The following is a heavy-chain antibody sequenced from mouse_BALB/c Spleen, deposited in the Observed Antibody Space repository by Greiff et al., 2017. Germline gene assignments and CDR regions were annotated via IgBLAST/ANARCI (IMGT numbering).Heavy chain of an antibody. CDR1: GFTFSSYT. CDR3: ARHGGYYRYDVYYFDY. V-gene: IGHV5-12-2*01. CDR2: ISNGGGST. J-gene: IGHJ2*01. Sequence: EVKVEESGGGLVQPGGSLKLSCAASGFTFSSYTMSWVRQTPEKRLEWVAYISNGGGSTYSPDTVKGRFTISRDNAKNTLYLQMSSLKSEDTAMYYCARHGGYYRYDVYYFDYWGQGTTLTVSS. D-gene: IGHD2-14*01.